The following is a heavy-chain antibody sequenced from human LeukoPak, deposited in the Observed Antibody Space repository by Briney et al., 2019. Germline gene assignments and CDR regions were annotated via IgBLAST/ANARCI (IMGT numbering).Heavy chain of an antibody. Sequence: ASVKVSCKASGYTFTSYGISWVRQAPGQGLEWMGWISAYNGNTNYAQKLQGRVTMTTDTSTSTAYTELRSLRSDDTAVYYCARGWRRFWSGPPSYFDPWGQGTLVTVSS. D-gene: IGHD3-3*01. CDR2: ISAYNGNT. J-gene: IGHJ5*02. CDR3: ARGWRRFWSGPPSYFDP. CDR1: GYTFTSYG. V-gene: IGHV1-18*01.